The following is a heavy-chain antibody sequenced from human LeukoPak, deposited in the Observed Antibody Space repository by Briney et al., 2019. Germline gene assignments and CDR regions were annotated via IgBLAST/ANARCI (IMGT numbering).Heavy chain of an antibody. D-gene: IGHD2-2*01. V-gene: IGHV3-7*01. J-gene: IGHJ1*01. CDR2: VKQDGTEK. CDR1: GFRFGRDW. Sequence: GGSLRLSCVASGFRFGRDWISWVRQAPGKGLEWVACVKQDGTEKNYAVSVWGRFTVSVDNGKNSLHLQMNSLRAEDTAKYYCATLDSTKSVLWGRGTAVIVSS. CDR3: ATLDSTKSVL.